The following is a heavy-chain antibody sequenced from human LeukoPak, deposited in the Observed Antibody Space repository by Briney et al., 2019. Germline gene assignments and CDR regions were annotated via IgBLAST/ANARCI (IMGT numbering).Heavy chain of an antibody. J-gene: IGHJ6*03. CDR3: AREESSGYMDV. V-gene: IGHV3-23*01. CDR2: MKGGGET. CDR1: GFSFTNYA. D-gene: IGHD2-15*01. Sequence: PGGSLRLSCVASGFSFTNYAMSWVRQAPARGPEWLSSMKGGGETFYADSVKGRFTLSRDNVKNSLYLQMNSLRAEDTAVYYCAREESSGYMDVWGKGTTVTVSS.